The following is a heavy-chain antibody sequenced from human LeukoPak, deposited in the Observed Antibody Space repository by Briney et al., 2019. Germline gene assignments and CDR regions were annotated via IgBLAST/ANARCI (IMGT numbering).Heavy chain of an antibody. D-gene: IGHD3-10*01. CDR1: GGSISSSSYY. J-gene: IGHJ3*02. V-gene: IGHV4-39*01. Sequence: PSETLSLTCTVSGGSISSSSYYWGWIRQPPGKGLEWIGSIYYSGSTYCNPSLKSRVTISVDTSKNQFSLKLSSVTAADTAVYYCGGGHDAFDIWGQGTMVTVSS. CDR2: IYYSGST. CDR3: GGGHDAFDI.